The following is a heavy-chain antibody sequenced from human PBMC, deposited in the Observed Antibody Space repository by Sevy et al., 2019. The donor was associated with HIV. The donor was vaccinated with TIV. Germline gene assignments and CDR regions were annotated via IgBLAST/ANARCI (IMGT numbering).Heavy chain of an antibody. CDR2: IWYDGIIQ. CDR1: GFTFSSYV. Sequence: GGSLRLSCAASGFTFSSYVMHWVRQAPGKGLEWVALIWYDGIIQYYADSVKGRFTISRDNFKDTLFLQMNSLTPEDTAVYYCASGGGYCGGDCYSFDYWGQGALVTVSS. D-gene: IGHD2-21*02. V-gene: IGHV3-33*08. J-gene: IGHJ4*02. CDR3: ASGGGYCGGDCYSFDY.